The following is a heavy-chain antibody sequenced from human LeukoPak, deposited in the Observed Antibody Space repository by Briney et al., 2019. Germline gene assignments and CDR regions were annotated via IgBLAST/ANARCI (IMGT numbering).Heavy chain of an antibody. CDR3: ARGLGRYYYYYMDV. CDR1: SGSISSYN. D-gene: IGHD1-26*01. CDR2: IHYSGST. Sequence: SETLSLTCTVSSGSISSYNWSWIRQPPGKGLEWIGYIHYSGSTNYNPSLKSRVSISVETSKNQFSLKLSSVTAADTAVYYCARGLGRYYYYYMDVWGKGTTVTVSS. J-gene: IGHJ6*03. V-gene: IGHV4-59*12.